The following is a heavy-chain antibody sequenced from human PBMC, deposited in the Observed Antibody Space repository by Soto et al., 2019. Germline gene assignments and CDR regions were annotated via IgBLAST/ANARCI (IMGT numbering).Heavy chain of an antibody. CDR3: ARGLNYYYMDV. J-gene: IGHJ6*03. CDR1: GFTFSSYG. CDR2: IWYDGSNK. V-gene: IGHV3-33*01. D-gene: IGHD2-21*02. Sequence: GGSLRLSCAASGFTFSSYGMHWVRQAPGRGLEWVAVIWYDGSNKYYADSVKGRSTISRDNSKNTLYLQMNSLRAEDTAVYYCARGLNYYYMDVWGKGTTVTVSS.